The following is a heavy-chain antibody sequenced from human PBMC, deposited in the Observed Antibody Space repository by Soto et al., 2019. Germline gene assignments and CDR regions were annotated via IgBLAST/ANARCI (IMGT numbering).Heavy chain of an antibody. CDR1: GGSISSYY. V-gene: IGHV4-59*01. Sequence: SETLSLTCTVSGGSISSYYWSWIRQPPGKGLEWIGFIYYSGNTNYNPSLKSRVTISVGSSKNQFSLKLSSVTAADTAVYYCARAPAALPQRYFDYWGQGTLVTVSS. D-gene: IGHD6-13*01. CDR3: ARAPAALPQRYFDY. J-gene: IGHJ4*02. CDR2: IYYSGNT.